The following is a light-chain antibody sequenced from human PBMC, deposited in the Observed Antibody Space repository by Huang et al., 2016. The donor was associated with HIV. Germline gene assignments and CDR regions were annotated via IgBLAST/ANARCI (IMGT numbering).Light chain of an antibody. Sequence: DIQMTQSPFSLSASVGDRVTITCRASQSISSYLNWYQQKPGKAPKILIYAASTLQSGIPSMFSGSGAGTDFTLTITSLQPEDFATYYCQQTYIIPITFGQGTKLEIK. CDR3: QQTYIIPIT. CDR2: AAS. CDR1: QSISSY. J-gene: IGKJ2*01. V-gene: IGKV1-39*01.